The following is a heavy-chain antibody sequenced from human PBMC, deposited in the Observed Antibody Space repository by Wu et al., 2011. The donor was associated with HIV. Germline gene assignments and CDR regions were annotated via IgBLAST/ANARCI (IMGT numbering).Heavy chain of an antibody. CDR2: IHPDGGGR. CDR3: ARVEARDFWSGYYDY. CDR1: GYTFTGYY. V-gene: IGHV1-2*02. Sequence: QVQLMQSGAEVKKPGASVKVSCKTSGYTFTGYYMHWVRQVPGQGLEWMGWIHPDGGGRNYAQKFQGRVTMTRDTSISTAYMELSSLRSDDTAVYYCARVEARDFWSGYYDYWGQGTLVTVSS. J-gene: IGHJ4*02. D-gene: IGHD3-3*01.